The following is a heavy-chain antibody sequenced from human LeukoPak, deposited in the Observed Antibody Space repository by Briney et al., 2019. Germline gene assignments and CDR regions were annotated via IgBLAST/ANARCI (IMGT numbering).Heavy chain of an antibody. Sequence: PSQTLSLTCAVSGGSISSCGYSWSWIRQPPGKGLEWIGYIYHSGSTYYNPSLKSRVTISVDRSKNQFSLKLSSVTAADTAVYYCARGRAVVPNYWGQGALVTVSS. V-gene: IGHV4-30-2*01. CDR2: IYHSGST. CDR3: ARGRAVVPNY. J-gene: IGHJ4*02. CDR1: GGSISSCGYS. D-gene: IGHD2-21*01.